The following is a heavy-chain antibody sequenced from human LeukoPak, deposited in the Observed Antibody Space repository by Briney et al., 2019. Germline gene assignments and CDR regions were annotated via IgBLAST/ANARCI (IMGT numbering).Heavy chain of an antibody. J-gene: IGHJ5*02. Sequence: PSETLSLTCTVSGGSLSTFYWSWIRQPQGKGLEWIGYIYYRGSTTYNPSLKSRVTISVDTSKNQFSLNLTSVTAADTAVYYCARGGDFPRQFDPWGQGTLVTVSS. D-gene: IGHD3-16*01. CDR1: GGSLSTFY. CDR2: IYYRGST. V-gene: IGHV4-59*01. CDR3: ARGGDFPRQFDP.